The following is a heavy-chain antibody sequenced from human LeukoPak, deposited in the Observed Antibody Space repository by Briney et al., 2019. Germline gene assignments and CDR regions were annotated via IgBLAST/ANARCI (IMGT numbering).Heavy chain of an antibody. D-gene: IGHD2-15*01. V-gene: IGHV4-59*01. CDR1: GGSISSYY. CDR3: ARELYCSGGSCYPPGYYGMDV. J-gene: IGHJ6*02. CDR2: IYYSGST. Sequence: SETLSLTCTVSGGSISSYYWSWIRQPPGKGLEWIGYIYYSGSTNYNPSLKSRVTISVDTSKNQFSLKLSSVTAADTAVYYCARELYCSGGSCYPPGYYGMDVWGQGTTVTVSS.